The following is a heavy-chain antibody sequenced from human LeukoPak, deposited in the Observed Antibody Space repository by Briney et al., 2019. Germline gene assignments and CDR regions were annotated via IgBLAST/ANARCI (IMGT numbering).Heavy chain of an antibody. CDR3: ARDKGNGSGRRFDY. J-gene: IGHJ4*02. V-gene: IGHV4-38-2*02. CDR2: IHHSGSI. Sequence: SETLSLTCTVSRYSISSGYHWGWIRQPPGKGLEWIGTIHHSGSIYYNSSLKSRVTISVDTSTNQFSLKLSSVTAADTAVYYCARDKGNGSGRRFDYWGQGILVTVSS. D-gene: IGHD3-10*01. CDR1: RYSISSGYH.